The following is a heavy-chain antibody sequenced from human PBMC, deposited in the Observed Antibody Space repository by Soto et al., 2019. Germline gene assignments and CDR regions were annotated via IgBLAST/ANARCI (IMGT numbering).Heavy chain of an antibody. V-gene: IGHV3-23*01. CDR3: AKDYGRRGYNWILDQ. J-gene: IGHJ4*02. D-gene: IGHD1-1*01. Sequence: GGSLRLSCTASGFTFSNYAMTWVRQAPGKGLEWVSAMSSTGDMTYDADSVKGRFTISRDNSKSTLFLQMNSLRAEDTAVYYCAKDYGRRGYNWILDQWGQGTLVTVSS. CDR1: GFTFSNYA. CDR2: MSSTGDMT.